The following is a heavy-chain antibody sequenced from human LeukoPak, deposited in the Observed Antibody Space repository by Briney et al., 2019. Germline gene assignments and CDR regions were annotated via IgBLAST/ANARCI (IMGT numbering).Heavy chain of an antibody. D-gene: IGHD3-22*01. CDR3: ARGKRGKGLKTYYYDSSGYWPIDY. CDR1: GGSLRGYY. V-gene: IGHV4-34*01. Sequence: SETLSLTSAVSGGSLRGYYWSWSRQPPRKGQEWVGEINNRGSTNYNPSLKSRVTISVDTSKNQFSLKLSSVTAADTAVYYCARGKRGKGLKTYYYDSSGYWPIDYWGQGTLVTVSS. J-gene: IGHJ4*02. CDR2: INNRGST.